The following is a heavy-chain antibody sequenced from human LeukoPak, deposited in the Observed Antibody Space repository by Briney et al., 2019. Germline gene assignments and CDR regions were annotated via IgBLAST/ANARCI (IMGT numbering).Heavy chain of an antibody. D-gene: IGHD2-2*01. CDR1: GGTFSSYA. Sequence: RASVKVSCKASGGTFSSYAISWVRQAPGQGLEWMGGIIPIFGTANYAQKFQGRVTITADESTSTAYMELSSLRSEDTAVYYCARGPSYEYQLPYGNYYYYYMDVWGKGTTVTVSS. CDR2: IIPIFGTA. J-gene: IGHJ6*03. CDR3: ARGPSYEYQLPYGNYYYYYMDV. V-gene: IGHV1-69*01.